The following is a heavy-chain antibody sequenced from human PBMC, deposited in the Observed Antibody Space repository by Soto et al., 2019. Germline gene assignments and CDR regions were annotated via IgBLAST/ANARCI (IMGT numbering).Heavy chain of an antibody. CDR1: CYSFTSYC. Sequence: ASVNVSFKAACYSFTSYCIIWVLHSPGQWLEWMGWISAYNGNTNYAQKLQCRVTMTTDTSTSTAYMELRSPRSDDTALYYCARRPVDTPMVIHFDSWGQGPLLTXYS. D-gene: IGHD5-18*01. V-gene: IGHV1-18*04. CDR3: ARRPVDTPMVIHFDS. CDR2: ISAYNGNT. J-gene: IGHJ4*02.